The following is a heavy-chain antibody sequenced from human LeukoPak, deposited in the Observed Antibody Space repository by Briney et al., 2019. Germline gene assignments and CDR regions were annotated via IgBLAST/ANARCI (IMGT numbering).Heavy chain of an antibody. CDR2: IGSDGSTT. Sequence: PGGSLRLSCVASGFTFSSYWMHWVRQPPGKGLVWVSRIGSDGSTTTYADSVKGRFTISRDNAKNTLYLQMNSLRAEDTAVYYCARERSGSSGYYSAIDSWGQGTLVTVSS. CDR3: ARERSGSSGYYSAIDS. CDR1: GFTFSSYW. D-gene: IGHD3-22*01. V-gene: IGHV3-74*01. J-gene: IGHJ4*02.